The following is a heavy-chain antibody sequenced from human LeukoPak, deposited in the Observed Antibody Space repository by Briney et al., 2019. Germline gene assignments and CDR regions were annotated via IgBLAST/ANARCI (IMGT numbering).Heavy chain of an antibody. D-gene: IGHD2/OR15-2a*01. J-gene: IGHJ4*02. CDR1: GFTFSSFA. CDR3: VKDLRSDFMGVLSRYLSY. V-gene: IGHV3-64D*09. CDR2: ISRNGGST. Sequence: GGSLRLSCSASGFTFSSFAMHWVRQAPGKGLEYVAAISRNGGSTYYADSVKGRFTISRDNSKSTLYLQLSSLRAEDTAVYLCVKDLRSDFMGVLSRYLSYWGQGTLVTVSS.